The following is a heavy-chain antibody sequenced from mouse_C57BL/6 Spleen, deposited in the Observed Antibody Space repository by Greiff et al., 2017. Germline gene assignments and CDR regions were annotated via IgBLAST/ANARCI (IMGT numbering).Heavy chain of an antibody. Sequence: EVMLVESGGGLVKPGGSLKLSCAASGFTFSSYAMSWVRQTPEKRLEWVATISDGGSYTYYPDNVKGRFTISRDNAKNNLYLQMSHLKSEDTAMYYCARDLGKGRYYFDYWGQGTTLTVSS. CDR3: ARDLGKGRYYFDY. D-gene: IGHD2-1*01. CDR2: ISDGGSYT. V-gene: IGHV5-4*01. CDR1: GFTFSSYA. J-gene: IGHJ2*01.